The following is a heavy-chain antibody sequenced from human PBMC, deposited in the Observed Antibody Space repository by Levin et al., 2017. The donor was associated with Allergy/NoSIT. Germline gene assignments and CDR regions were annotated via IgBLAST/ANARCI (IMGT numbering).Heavy chain of an antibody. J-gene: IGHJ6*02. Sequence: SQTLSLTCTVSGGSISTSSYYWGWIRQPPGKGLEWIGNIYYSGSTYYNPSLRSRVTISVDTSKNQFSLKVSSVTAADTAVYYCARDEMVHEIQYYYGMDVWGQGTTVTVSS. CDR2: IYYSGST. V-gene: IGHV4-39*07. CDR1: GGSISTSSYY. D-gene: IGHD2-8*01. CDR3: ARDEMVHEIQYYYGMDV.